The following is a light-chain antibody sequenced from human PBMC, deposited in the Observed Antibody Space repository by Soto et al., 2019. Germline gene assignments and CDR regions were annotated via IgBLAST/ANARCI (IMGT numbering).Light chain of an antibody. V-gene: IGKV1-5*03. CDR2: KAS. CDR3: QQYNSYPLT. Sequence: DIQMTQSPSTLSASVEDRVTITCRGSQSISSCLAWYQQKPGRAPKLLIYKASSLESGVLSRFSGSGSGTVFPLTISSLQPDDFATYYCQQYNSYPLTFGGGTKVEIK. J-gene: IGKJ4*01. CDR1: QSISSC.